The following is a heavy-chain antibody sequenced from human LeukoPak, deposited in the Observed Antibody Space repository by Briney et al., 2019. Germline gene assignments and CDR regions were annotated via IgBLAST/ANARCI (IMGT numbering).Heavy chain of an antibody. J-gene: IGHJ6*03. Sequence: GGSLRLSCAASGFTFSSYSMNWVRQAPGKGLEWVSYISSSSSTIYYADSVKGRFTISRDNAKNSLYLQMNSLRAEDTAVYYCARGTVTTVSYYYYMDVWGKGTTVTVSS. CDR2: ISSSSSTI. CDR1: GFTFSSYS. CDR3: ARGTVTTVSYYYYMDV. V-gene: IGHV3-48*01. D-gene: IGHD4-17*01.